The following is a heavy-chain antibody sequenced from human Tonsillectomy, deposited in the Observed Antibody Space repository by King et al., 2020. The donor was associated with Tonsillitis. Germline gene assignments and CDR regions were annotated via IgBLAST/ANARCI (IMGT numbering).Heavy chain of an antibody. V-gene: IGHV5-51*01. Sequence: QLVESGAEXKXPGXSXKXSCKXSGYSFSTYWXXWVRQMPGXGLEWMGIIYPGASDTIYSPSFQGQGTISADKSISTAYLQCSSLNASDTAMYYCASRGAAADFDXWGQGTLVTXSS. CDR3: ASRGAAADFDX. D-gene: IGHD6-13*01. CDR1: GYSFSTYW. J-gene: IGHJ4*02. CDR2: IYPGASDT.